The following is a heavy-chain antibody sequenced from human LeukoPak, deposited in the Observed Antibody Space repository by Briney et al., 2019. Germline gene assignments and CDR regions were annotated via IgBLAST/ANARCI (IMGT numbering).Heavy chain of an antibody. V-gene: IGHV4-34*01. CDR1: GGSFSGYY. Sequence: PSETLSLTCAVYGGSFSGYYWSWIRQPPGKGLEWIGEINHSGSTNYNPSLKSRVTISVDTSKNQFSLKLSSVTAADTAVYYCARGELGVVVPAAWFDPWGQGTLVTVSS. J-gene: IGHJ5*02. CDR2: INHSGST. D-gene: IGHD2-2*01. CDR3: ARGELGVVVPAAWFDP.